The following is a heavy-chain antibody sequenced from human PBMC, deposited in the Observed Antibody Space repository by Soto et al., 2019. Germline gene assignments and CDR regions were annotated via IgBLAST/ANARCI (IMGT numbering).Heavy chain of an antibody. Sequence: SETLSLTCAVSGYSISSGYYWGWIRQPPGKGLEWIGSIYHSGSTYYNPSLKSRVTISVDTSKNQFSLKLSSVTAADTAVYYCSREARYYYGSGSSLYYFDYWGQGTLVTVSS. J-gene: IGHJ4*02. CDR2: IYHSGST. CDR3: SREARYYYGSGSSLYYFDY. CDR1: GYSISSGYY. V-gene: IGHV4-38-2*02. D-gene: IGHD3-10*01.